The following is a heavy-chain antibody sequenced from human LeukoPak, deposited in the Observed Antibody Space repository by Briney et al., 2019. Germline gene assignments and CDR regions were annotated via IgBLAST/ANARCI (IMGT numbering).Heavy chain of an antibody. CDR2: TYYRSKWYN. CDR1: GDSVSSNSAA. CDR3: ARGNIRYSWNYPVSYNWFDP. Sequence: SQTLSLTCAISGDSVSSNSAAWNWIRQSPSRGLEWLGRTYYRSKWYNDYAVSVKSRITINPDTSKNQFSLQLNSVTPEDTAVYYCARGNIRYSWNYPVSYNWFDPWGQGTLVTVSS. J-gene: IGHJ5*02. V-gene: IGHV6-1*01. D-gene: IGHD1-7*01.